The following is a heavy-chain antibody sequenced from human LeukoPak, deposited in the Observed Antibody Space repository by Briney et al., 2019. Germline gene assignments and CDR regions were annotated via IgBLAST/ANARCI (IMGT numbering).Heavy chain of an antibody. CDR1: GGSISSYY. CDR3: ARVDPDSSSTLEVFDY. D-gene: IGHD6-6*01. CDR2: IYYSGST. Sequence: TSETLSLTCTVSGGSISSYYWSWIRQPPGKGLEWIGNIYYSGSTNYNPSLKSRVTISVDTSKNQFSLKLSSVTAADTAVYYCARVDPDSSSTLEVFDYWGQGTLVTVSS. J-gene: IGHJ4*02. V-gene: IGHV4-59*01.